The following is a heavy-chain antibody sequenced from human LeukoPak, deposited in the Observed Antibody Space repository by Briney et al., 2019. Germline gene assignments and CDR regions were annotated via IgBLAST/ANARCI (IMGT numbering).Heavy chain of an antibody. V-gene: IGHV1-3*01. D-gene: IGHD1-26*01. CDR1: GYTFTSYA. Sequence: ASVKVSCKASGYTFTSYAIHWVRQAPGQRLEWMGWISAGNGNTKYSQNFQGRVTFISNTSATTAFMELSSLRSEDAAVYYCARDSGSGSNDYWGQGPLVTVSS. CDR3: ARDSGSGSNDY. J-gene: IGHJ4*02. CDR2: ISAGNGNT.